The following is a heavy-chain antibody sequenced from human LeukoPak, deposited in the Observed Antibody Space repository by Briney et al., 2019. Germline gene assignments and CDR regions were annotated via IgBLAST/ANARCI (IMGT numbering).Heavy chain of an antibody. D-gene: IGHD2-21*01. Sequence: HAGGSLRLSCAASGFTFSSYAMTWVRQAPGKGLEWVSVISGRSGSTYSADSVKGRFTISRDNSKNTLYLQMNSLRAEDTAVYYCAKTGDPWTFDIWGQGTMVTVSS. CDR2: ISGRSGST. CDR3: AKTGDPWTFDI. V-gene: IGHV3-23*01. CDR1: GFTFSSYA. J-gene: IGHJ3*02.